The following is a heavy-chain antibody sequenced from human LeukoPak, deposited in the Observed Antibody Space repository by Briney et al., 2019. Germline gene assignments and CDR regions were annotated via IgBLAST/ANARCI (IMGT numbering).Heavy chain of an antibody. CDR1: GDSISSYY. V-gene: IGHV4-4*09. D-gene: IGHD5-12*01. Sequence: SETLSLTCTVSGDSISSYYWSWIRQPPGKGLEWIGYIYTSGSTNYNPSLKSRVTISVDTSKNQFSLKLSSVTAADTAVYYCGRHYGHSGYHYYMDVWGKGTTVTVSS. CDR3: GRHYGHSGYHYYMDV. CDR2: IYTSGST. J-gene: IGHJ6*03.